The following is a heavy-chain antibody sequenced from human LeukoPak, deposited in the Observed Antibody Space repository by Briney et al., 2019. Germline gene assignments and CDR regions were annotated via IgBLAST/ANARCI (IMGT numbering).Heavy chain of an antibody. V-gene: IGHV3-48*01. CDR2: ISSSSSTI. D-gene: IGHD3-10*01. Sequence: PGGSLRLSCAASGFTFSSYSMNWVRQAPGKGLEWVSYISSSSSTIYYADSVKGRFTISRDNAKNSLYLQMNSLRAKDTAVYYCARAYRGSGSPRYYFDYWGQGTLVTVSS. CDR1: GFTFSSYS. CDR3: ARAYRGSGSPRYYFDY. J-gene: IGHJ4*02.